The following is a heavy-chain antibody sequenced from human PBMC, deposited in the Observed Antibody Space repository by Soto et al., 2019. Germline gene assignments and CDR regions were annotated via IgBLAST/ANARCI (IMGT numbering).Heavy chain of an antibody. Sequence: SVKVSCKASGFSFTSSSVQWVRQARGQRLEWIGWIVVGTGHTNYAQKFQERVNISTDMSTNTAYMEVNSRIFDDTAVYYCTAPLEGGEYGANSSFDYWGQGTLVTVS. CDR2: IVVGTGHT. V-gene: IGHV1-58*01. J-gene: IGHJ4*02. CDR1: GFSFTSSS. CDR3: TAPLEGGEYGANSSFDY. D-gene: IGHD4-17*01.